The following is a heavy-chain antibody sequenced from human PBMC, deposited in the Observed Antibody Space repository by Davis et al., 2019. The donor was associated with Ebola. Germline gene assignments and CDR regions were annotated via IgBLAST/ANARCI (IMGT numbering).Heavy chain of an antibody. V-gene: IGHV1-2*04. D-gene: IGHD3-3*01. CDR2: ISPNSGGT. J-gene: IGHJ4*02. CDR1: GYTFTGYY. Sequence: ASVKVSCKASGYTFTGYYMHWVRQAPGQGLEWMGWISPNSGGTNYARKFQGWVTMTSDTSISTAYMELNRLKSDDTAVYYCARDTGSSLFFDYWGQGTLVTVSS. CDR3: ARDTGSSLFFDY.